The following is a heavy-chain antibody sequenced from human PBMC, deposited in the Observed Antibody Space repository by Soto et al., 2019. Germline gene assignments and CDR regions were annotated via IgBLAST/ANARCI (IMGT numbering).Heavy chain of an antibody. D-gene: IGHD3-22*01. Sequence: KPSETLSLTCAVYGGSFSGYYWSWIRQPPGKGLEWIGEINHSGSTNYNPSLKSRVTISVDTSKNQFSLKLSSVTAADTAVYYCARKMPTMIVVVIQNWFDPWGQGTLVT. CDR1: GGSFSGYY. CDR3: ARKMPTMIVVVIQNWFDP. J-gene: IGHJ5*02. CDR2: INHSGST. V-gene: IGHV4-34*01.